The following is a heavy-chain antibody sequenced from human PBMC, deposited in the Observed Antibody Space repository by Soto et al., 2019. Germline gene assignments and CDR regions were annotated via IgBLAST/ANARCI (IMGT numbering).Heavy chain of an antibody. CDR1: GGSISSASYY. V-gene: IGHV4-39*07. Sequence: SETLSLTCTVSGGSISSASYYWGWIRQPPGKGLEWIGSIYDSEITYYNPSLKSRVTISVDRSKNQFSLKLSSVTAADTAVYYCARVPGPWGQGTLVTVS. CDR3: ARVPGP. CDR2: IYDSEIT. J-gene: IGHJ5*02.